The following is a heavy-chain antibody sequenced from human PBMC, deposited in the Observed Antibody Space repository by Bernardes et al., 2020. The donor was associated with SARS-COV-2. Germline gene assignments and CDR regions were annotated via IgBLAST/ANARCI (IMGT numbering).Heavy chain of an antibody. CDR3: ATDSPHYYSNTNWLDP. V-gene: IGHV1-24*01. CDR1: GYTLTELS. CDR2: FDPEDGET. D-gene: IGHD3-22*01. J-gene: IGHJ5*02. Sequence: ASVKVSCKVSGYTLTELSMHWVRQAPGKGLEWMGGFDPEDGETIYAQKFQGRVTMTEDTSTDTAYMELSSLRSEDTAVYYCATDSPHYYSNTNWLDPWGQGTLVTVSS.